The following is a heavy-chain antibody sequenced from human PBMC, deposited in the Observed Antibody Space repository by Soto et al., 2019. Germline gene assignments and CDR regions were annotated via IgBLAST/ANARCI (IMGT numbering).Heavy chain of an antibody. D-gene: IGHD3-22*01. CDR3: ARQQYYDSRGLFDY. V-gene: IGHV4-39*01. CDR2: ISYNGRT. Sequence: SETLSLTCSVSGGSINNRTYYWGWIRQPPGKGLEWIGSISYNGRTYDNPSLKSRVTISSDTSNNQFSLKLSSVTAADTAVYYCARQQYYDSRGLFDYWGQGTLVTVSS. CDR1: GGSINNRTYY. J-gene: IGHJ4*02.